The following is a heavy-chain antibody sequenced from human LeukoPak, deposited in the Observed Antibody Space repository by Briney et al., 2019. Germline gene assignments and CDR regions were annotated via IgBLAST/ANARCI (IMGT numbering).Heavy chain of an antibody. CDR1: GYTFTSYY. V-gene: IGHV1-46*01. CDR3: ARSEKAANTSDAFDI. J-gene: IGHJ3*02. D-gene: IGHD6-25*01. Sequence: ASVKVSCKASGYTFTSYYMHWVRQAPGQGLEWMGIINPSGGSTSHAQKFQGRVTTTRDMSTSTVYMELSSLRSEDTAVYYCARSEKAANTSDAFDIWGQGTMVTVSS. CDR2: INPSGGST.